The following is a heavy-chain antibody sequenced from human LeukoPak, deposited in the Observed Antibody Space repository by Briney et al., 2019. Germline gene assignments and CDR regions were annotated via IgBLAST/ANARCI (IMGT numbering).Heavy chain of an antibody. CDR2: ISYSGST. CDR3: ARGGSGYALNWFDP. V-gene: IGHV4-59*01. D-gene: IGHD5-12*01. J-gene: IGHJ5*02. Sequence: PSETLSLTCTVSGGSIGSYYWSWIRQPPGKGLEWIGHISYSGSTNYNPSLKRRVTISVDTSKNQFSLKLSSVTSADTAVYYCARGGSGYALNWFDPWGQGTLVTVSS. CDR1: GGSIGSYY.